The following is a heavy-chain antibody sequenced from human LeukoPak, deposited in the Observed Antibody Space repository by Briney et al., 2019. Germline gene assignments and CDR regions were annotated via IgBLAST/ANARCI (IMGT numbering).Heavy chain of an antibody. CDR2: IYTSGST. J-gene: IGHJ6*02. CDR3: QRFRDIVVVPAAMDYYGMDV. D-gene: IGHD2-2*01. CDR1: GGSISSGSYY. V-gene: IGHV4-61*02. Sequence: PSETLSLTCTVSGGSISSGSYYWSWIRQPAGKGLEWLGRIYTSGSTNYNPSLKSRVTISVDTSKNQFSLKLSSVTAADTAVYYCQRFRDIVVVPAAMDYYGMDVWGQGTTVTVSS.